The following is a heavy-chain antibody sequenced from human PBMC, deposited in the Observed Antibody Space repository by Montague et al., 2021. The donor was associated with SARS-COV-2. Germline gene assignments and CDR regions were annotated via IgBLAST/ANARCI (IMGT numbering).Heavy chain of an antibody. Sequence: TLSLTCTVSGGSISSGGYYWSWIRQRPGKGLEWIAYIYYSGXTXYXXXXKXRVSVSVDTSKNQFSLKLSSVTAADTAVYYCARARTRFSLIVVVIDTFGIWGQGTMVTVSS. D-gene: IGHD3-22*01. CDR3: ARARTRFSLIVVVIDTFGI. CDR1: GGSISSGGYY. V-gene: IGHV4-31*03. CDR2: IYYSGXT. J-gene: IGHJ3*02.